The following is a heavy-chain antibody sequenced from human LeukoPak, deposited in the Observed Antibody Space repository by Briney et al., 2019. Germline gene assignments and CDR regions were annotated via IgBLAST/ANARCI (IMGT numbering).Heavy chain of an antibody. CDR2: ISSSGSTI. V-gene: IGHV3-48*03. CDR1: GITFSSYE. CDR3: ATSPTDYYMDV. D-gene: IGHD2-21*02. Sequence: GGSLRLSCAASGITFSSYEMNWVRQAPGKGLEWVSYISSSGSTIYYADSVKGRFTISRDNAKNSLYLQMNSLRAEDTAVYYCATSPTDYYMDVWGKGTTVTISS. J-gene: IGHJ6*03.